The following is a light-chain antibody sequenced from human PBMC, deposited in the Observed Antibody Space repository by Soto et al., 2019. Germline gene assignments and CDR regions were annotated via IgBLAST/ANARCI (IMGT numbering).Light chain of an antibody. CDR1: QSVSSSF. J-gene: IGKJ1*01. CDR2: GAS. Sequence: EIVLTQSPGTLSLSPGERATLSCRASQSVSSSFLAWYQQKPGQAPRLLIYGASSRATGIPDRFGGRGSGTDFILTISRLEPEVFAVYYCQHYDRSPGTFGQGTKVEIK. V-gene: IGKV3-20*01. CDR3: QHYDRSPGT.